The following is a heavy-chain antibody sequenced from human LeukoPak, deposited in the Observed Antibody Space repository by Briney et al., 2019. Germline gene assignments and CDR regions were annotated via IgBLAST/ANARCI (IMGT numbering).Heavy chain of an antibody. Sequence: SETLSLTCAVYGGSFSGYYWSWIRQPPGKGLECIGEINHSGSTNYNPSLKSRVTISVDTSKNQFSLKLSSVTAADTAVYYCARGKNYGYYYYYYMDVWGKGTTVTVSS. V-gene: IGHV4-34*01. J-gene: IGHJ6*03. CDR3: ARGKNYGYYYYYYMDV. CDR2: INHSGST. CDR1: GGSFSGYY. D-gene: IGHD1-7*01.